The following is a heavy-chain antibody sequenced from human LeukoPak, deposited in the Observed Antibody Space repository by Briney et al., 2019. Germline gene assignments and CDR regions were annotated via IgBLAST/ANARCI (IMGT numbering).Heavy chain of an antibody. CDR3: AKRQCSGFNCAFLDY. CDR2: IFASGGTT. CDR1: KFTFRNYD. D-gene: IGHD2-15*01. Sequence: PGGSLRLSCAASKFTFRNYDMSWVRQAPGKGLEWVSAIFASGGTTYYADSVKGRFTISRDNSKNTLSLQMNSLGAEDTAVYYCAKRQCSGFNCAFLDYWGQGTLVTVSS. V-gene: IGHV3-23*01. J-gene: IGHJ4*02.